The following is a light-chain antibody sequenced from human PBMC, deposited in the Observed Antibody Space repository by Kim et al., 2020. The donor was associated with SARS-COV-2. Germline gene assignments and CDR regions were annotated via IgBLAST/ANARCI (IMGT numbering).Light chain of an antibody. J-gene: IGKJ5*01. Sequence: EIVLTQSPGTLSLSPGERATLSCRASQSGSSSYLAWYQQKPGQAPRLLIYGASSRATGIPDRFSGSGSGTDFTLTISRLEPEDFAVYYCQQYGSSLITFGQGTRLEIK. CDR3: QQYGSSLIT. CDR1: QSGSSSY. V-gene: IGKV3-20*01. CDR2: GAS.